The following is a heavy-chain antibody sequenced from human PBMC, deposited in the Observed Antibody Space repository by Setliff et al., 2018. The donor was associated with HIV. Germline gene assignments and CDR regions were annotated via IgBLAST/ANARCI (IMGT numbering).Heavy chain of an antibody. Sequence: SETLSLTCSLSGGSISSYHWNWLRQPPGKGLEWIGYIYYSGSTNYNPSLKSRVTISVDTSKNQLSLKLSSVTAADTAVYYCARDHIVATSRDYYYGRDVWGQGTTVTVSS. CDR3: ARDHIVATSRDYYYGRDV. CDR1: GGSISSYH. CDR2: IYYSGST. V-gene: IGHV4-59*01. J-gene: IGHJ6*02. D-gene: IGHD5-12*01.